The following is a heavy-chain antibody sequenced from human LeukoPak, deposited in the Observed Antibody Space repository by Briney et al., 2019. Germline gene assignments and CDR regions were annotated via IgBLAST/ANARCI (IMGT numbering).Heavy chain of an antibody. Sequence: PGGSLRLSCAASGFSFNSFEMSWVRQAPGKGLEWVSYISSSGSTIYYADSVKGRFTISRDNVKNSLYLQMNSLRAEDTAVYYCARSNTLGYWGQGTLVTVSS. CDR1: GFSFNSFE. CDR3: ARSNTLGY. CDR2: ISSSGSTI. J-gene: IGHJ4*02. D-gene: IGHD2-2*02. V-gene: IGHV3-48*03.